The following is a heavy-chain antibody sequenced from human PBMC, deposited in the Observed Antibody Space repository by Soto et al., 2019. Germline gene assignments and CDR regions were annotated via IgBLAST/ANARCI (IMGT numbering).Heavy chain of an antibody. J-gene: IGHJ3*02. CDR2: ISSTGAYI. D-gene: IGHD6-6*01. CDR3: ARDYPVLYSSSVDALDI. CDR1: GFTFSACT. Sequence: PGGSLRLSCLASGFTFSACTMDWVRQAPGKGLEWVSSISSTGAYIYYAESVRGRFTISRGNAKNSLDLHMNSLGVEGTAVYYCARDYPVLYSSSVDALDIWGRGTLVTVSS. V-gene: IGHV3-21*01.